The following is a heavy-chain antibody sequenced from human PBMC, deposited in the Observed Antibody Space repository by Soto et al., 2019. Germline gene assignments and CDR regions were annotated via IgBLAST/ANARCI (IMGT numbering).Heavy chain of an antibody. CDR1: GYTFTSYD. CDR3: ARGWEEYSSSSSWFDP. D-gene: IGHD6-6*01. J-gene: IGHJ5*02. V-gene: IGHV1-8*01. CDR2: MNPNSGNT. Sequence: ASVKVSCKASGYTFTSYDINWVRQATGQGLEWMGWMNPNSGNTGYAQKFQGRVTMTRNTSISTAYMELSSLRSEDTAVYYCARGWEEYSSSSSWFDPWGQGTLVTVSS.